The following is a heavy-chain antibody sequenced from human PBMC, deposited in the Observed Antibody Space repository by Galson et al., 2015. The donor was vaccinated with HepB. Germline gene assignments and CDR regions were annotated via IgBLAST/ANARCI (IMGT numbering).Heavy chain of an antibody. Sequence: SLRLSCAASGFTFSSYSINWVRQAPGKGLEWVSFISSSSDYIYYADSVKGRFTISRDNAKNSLYLQMHSLRAEDTAVYYCARSRPVRGLTYYYYGMDVWGQGTTVTVSS. V-gene: IGHV3-21*01. J-gene: IGHJ6*02. CDR1: GFTFSSYS. D-gene: IGHD3-10*01. CDR2: ISSSSDYI. CDR3: ARSRPVRGLTYYYYGMDV.